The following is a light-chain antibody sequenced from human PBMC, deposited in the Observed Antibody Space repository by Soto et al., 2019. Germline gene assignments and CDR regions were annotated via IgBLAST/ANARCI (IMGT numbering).Light chain of an antibody. CDR3: QQYNSYSWT. CDR2: QSS. CDR1: QRISSW. J-gene: IGKJ1*01. Sequence: DIQMTQSPSTLSASVGDRVTITCRASQRISSWLAWYQQKPGKAPKLLIYQSSILESGAPSRFSGGGSGTEFTLTISSLQPDDFATYYCQQYNSYSWTFGQGTKVEIK. V-gene: IGKV1-5*03.